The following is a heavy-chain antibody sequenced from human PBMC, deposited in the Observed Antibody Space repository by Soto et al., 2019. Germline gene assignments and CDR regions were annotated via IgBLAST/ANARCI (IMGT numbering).Heavy chain of an antibody. CDR2: ISYDGSNK. J-gene: IGHJ6*02. Sequence: GGSLRLSCAASGFTFSSYAMHWVRQAPGKGLEWVAFISYDGSNKYYADSVKGRFTISRDNSKNTLYLQMNSLRAEDTAVYYCARDAVGCSSTSCYDHYYYGMDVWGQGTTVTVSS. CDR3: ARDAVGCSSTSCYDHYYYGMDV. CDR1: GFTFSSYA. D-gene: IGHD2-2*01. V-gene: IGHV3-30-3*01.